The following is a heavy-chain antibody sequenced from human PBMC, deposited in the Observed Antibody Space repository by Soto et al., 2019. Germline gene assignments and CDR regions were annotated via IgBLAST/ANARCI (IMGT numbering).Heavy chain of an antibody. CDR1: GYNFTRSG. D-gene: IGHD5-12*01. V-gene: IGHV1-18*01. Sequence: HVQLEQSGAEVKKPGASVTVSCKDSGYNFTRSGISWVRQAPGQCPEWMGWISSYNGDTNYAQTFQGRVTMTTDTSTSTAYMELRSLRSDDTAVYYCAREGVAPYYYYGMDVWGQGTTGTVSS. CDR2: ISSYNGDT. CDR3: AREGVAPYYYYGMDV. J-gene: IGHJ6*02.